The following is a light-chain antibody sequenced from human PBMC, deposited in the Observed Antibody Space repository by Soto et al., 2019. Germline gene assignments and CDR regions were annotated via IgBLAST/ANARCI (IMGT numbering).Light chain of an antibody. V-gene: IGKV3-15*01. CDR2: SAS. Sequence: EIVMTQSPATLSVSQGERATLSCRASESVSSNLAWYQQKPGQAPRLLIYSASARATGIPARFSGSGSGTEVTLTIRSLQSEDFAVYYCQQYNKWPLTFGGGTKVEIK. CDR3: QQYNKWPLT. J-gene: IGKJ4*01. CDR1: ESVSSN.